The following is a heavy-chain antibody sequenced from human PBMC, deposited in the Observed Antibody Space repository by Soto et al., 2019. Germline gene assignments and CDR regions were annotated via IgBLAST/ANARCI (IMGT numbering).Heavy chain of an antibody. J-gene: IGHJ6*02. CDR1: GFTFSSYA. V-gene: IGHV3-30-3*01. D-gene: IGHD6-19*01. CDR2: ISYDGSNK. Sequence: GGSLRLSCAASGFTFSSYAMHWVRQAPGKGLEWVAVISYDGSNKYYADSVKGRFTISRDNSKNTLYLQMNSLRAEDTAVYYCARGPYSSGWSDPERYYYYGMDVWGQGTTVTVSS. CDR3: ARGPYSSGWSDPERYYYYGMDV.